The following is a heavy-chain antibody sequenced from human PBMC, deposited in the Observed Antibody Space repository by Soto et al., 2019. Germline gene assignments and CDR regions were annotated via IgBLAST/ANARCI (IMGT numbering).Heavy chain of an antibody. Sequence: GGSLRLSCAASGFTFSSYAMSWVRQAPGKGLEWVSAISGSGGSTYYADSVKGRFTISRDNSKNTLYLQMNSLRAEDTAVYYCANGAQDSVVVVAAPNDAFDIWDQGTMVTVSS. V-gene: IGHV3-23*01. CDR1: GFTFSSYA. CDR2: ISGSGGST. D-gene: IGHD2-15*01. J-gene: IGHJ3*02. CDR3: ANGAQDSVVVVAAPNDAFDI.